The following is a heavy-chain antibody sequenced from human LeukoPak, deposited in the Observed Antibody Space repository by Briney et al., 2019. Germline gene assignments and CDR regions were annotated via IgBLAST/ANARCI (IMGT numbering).Heavy chain of an antibody. Sequence: GGSLRLSCAASGFTFSSYGMHWVRQAPGKGLEWVAFIRYDGSNKYYADSVKGRFTISRDNAKNSLYLQMNSLRGEDTAVYYCARDSGWNYWGQGTLVTVSS. D-gene: IGHD2-15*01. CDR3: ARDSGWNY. V-gene: IGHV3-30*02. CDR2: IRYDGSNK. CDR1: GFTFSSYG. J-gene: IGHJ4*02.